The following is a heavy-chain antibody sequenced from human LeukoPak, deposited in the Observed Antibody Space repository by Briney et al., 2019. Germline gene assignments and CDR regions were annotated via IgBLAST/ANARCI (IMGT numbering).Heavy chain of an antibody. CDR2: INAGNGNT. CDR1: GYTFTSYA. V-gene: IGHV1-3*01. Sequence: ASVKVSCKASGYTFTSYAMHWVRQAPGQRLEWMGWINAGNGNTKYSQKFQGRVTITRDTSASTAYMELSSLRSEDTAVYYCARALSGYYFGYWGQGTLVAVSS. D-gene: IGHD3-22*01. CDR3: ARALSGYYFGY. J-gene: IGHJ4*02.